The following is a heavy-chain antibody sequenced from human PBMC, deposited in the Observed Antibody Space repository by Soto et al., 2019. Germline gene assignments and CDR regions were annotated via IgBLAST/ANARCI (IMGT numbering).Heavy chain of an antibody. J-gene: IGHJ5*02. CDR1: GGSFSGYY. Sequence: PSETLPLTCAVYGGSFSGYYWTWIRQPPGTGLEWIGEINHSGSTNYNPSLKSRVTISVDTSKNQFSLKLTSVTAADTAVYYCEVGEVRYFDWPQDWFDPWGQGTLVTVSS. CDR2: INHSGST. V-gene: IGHV4-34*01. CDR3: EVGEVRYFDWPQDWFDP. D-gene: IGHD3-9*01.